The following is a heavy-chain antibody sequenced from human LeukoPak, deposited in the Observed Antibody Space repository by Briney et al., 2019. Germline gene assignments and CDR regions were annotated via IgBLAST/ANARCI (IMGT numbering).Heavy chain of an antibody. CDR3: ASVDYGGNSGY. Sequence: SQTLSLTCTVSGGSISSGSYYWRWIRQPAGKVLEWIGSIYTSGSTNYNPSLKSRVTISVDTSKNQFSLKLSSVAAADTAVYYCASVDYGGNSGYWGQGTLVTVSS. CDR2: IYTSGST. CDR1: GGSISSGSYY. D-gene: IGHD4-23*01. V-gene: IGHV4-61*02. J-gene: IGHJ4*02.